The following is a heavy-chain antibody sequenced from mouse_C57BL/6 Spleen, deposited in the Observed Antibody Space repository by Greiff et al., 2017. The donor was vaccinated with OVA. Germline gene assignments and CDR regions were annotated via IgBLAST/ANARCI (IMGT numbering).Heavy chain of an antibody. CDR3: ARDSFAY. CDR1: GYAFTNYL. Sequence: VQLQESGAELVRPGTSVKVSCKASGYAFTNYLIEWVKQRPGQGLEWIGVINPGSGGTNYNEKFKGKATLTADKSSSTAYMQLSSLTSEDSAVYLCARDSFAYWGQGTLVTVSA. J-gene: IGHJ3*01. V-gene: IGHV1-54*01. CDR2: INPGSGGT.